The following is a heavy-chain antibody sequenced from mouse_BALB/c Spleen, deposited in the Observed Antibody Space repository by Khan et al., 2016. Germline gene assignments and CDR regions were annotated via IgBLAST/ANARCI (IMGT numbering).Heavy chain of an antibody. J-gene: IGHJ3*01. CDR2: ISYSGYT. CDR3: AEGRRRAWFAY. CDR1: GYSITSDYA. Sequence: EVELQESGPGLVKPSQSLSLTCTVTGYSITSDYAWNWIRQFPGNKLEWMGYISYSGYTTYNPSLKSRISITRDTSKNQLFLQLNSVTTEATATYYCAEGRRRAWFAYWGQGTLVTVSA. V-gene: IGHV3-2*02.